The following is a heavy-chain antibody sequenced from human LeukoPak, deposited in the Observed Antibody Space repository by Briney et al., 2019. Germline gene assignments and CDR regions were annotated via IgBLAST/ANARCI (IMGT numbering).Heavy chain of an antibody. D-gene: IGHD6-19*01. J-gene: IGHJ6*03. CDR2: IYYSGST. V-gene: IGHV4-59*01. Sequence: SETLSLTCTVAGGSISSYYWSWIRQPPGKGLEWIGYIYYSGSTNYNPSLKSRVTISVDTSKNQFSLKLSSVTAADTAVYYCARCSVAVAGPYYYYYMDVWGKGTTVTISS. CDR1: GGSISSYY. CDR3: ARCSVAVAGPYYYYYMDV.